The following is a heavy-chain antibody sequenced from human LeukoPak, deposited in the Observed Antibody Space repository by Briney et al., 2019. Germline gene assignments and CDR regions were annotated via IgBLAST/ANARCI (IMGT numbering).Heavy chain of an antibody. CDR3: AKETVAVAGDFDY. J-gene: IGHJ4*02. CDR1: GFTFSSYG. Sequence: PGGSLRLSCAASGFTFSSYGMHWVRQAPGKGLEWVAVISYDGSNKYYADSVKGRFTISRDNSKNTLYLQMNSLRAEDTAVYYCAKETVAVAGDFDYWGQGTLVTVSS. CDR2: ISYDGSNK. V-gene: IGHV3-30*18. D-gene: IGHD6-19*01.